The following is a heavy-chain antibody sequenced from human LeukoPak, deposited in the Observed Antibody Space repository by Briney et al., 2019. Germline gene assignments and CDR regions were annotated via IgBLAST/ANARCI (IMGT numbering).Heavy chain of an antibody. V-gene: IGHV4-4*07. J-gene: IGHJ3*02. D-gene: IGHD6-13*01. CDR1: GGSISSYY. CDR2: IYTSGST. CDR3: ARVGYSSSWYPDAFDI. Sequence: SETLSLTCTVSGGSISSYYWSWIRQPAGKGLEWIGRIYTSGSTNYNPSLKSRVTMSVDTSKNQFSLKLSSVTAADTAVYYCARVGYSSSWYPDAFDIWGQGTMVTVSS.